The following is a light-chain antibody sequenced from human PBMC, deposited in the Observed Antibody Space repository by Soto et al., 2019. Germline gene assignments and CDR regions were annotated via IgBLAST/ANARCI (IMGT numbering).Light chain of an antibody. CDR2: GAS. Sequence: EIVMKQSPATLSVSPGERATLSCRASQSVNLNLAWYQQKPGQAPRLLIYGASTRATGIPARFIGSGSGAELTLTISSLQSEDFAIYYCQQYNNWPYTFGQGTKLEIK. V-gene: IGKV3-15*01. CDR1: QSVNLN. CDR3: QQYNNWPYT. J-gene: IGKJ2*01.